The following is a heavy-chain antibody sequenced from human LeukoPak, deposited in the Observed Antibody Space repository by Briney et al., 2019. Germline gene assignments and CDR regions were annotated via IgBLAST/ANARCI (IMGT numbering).Heavy chain of an antibody. V-gene: IGHV3-53*01. CDR2: IYSGGST. J-gene: IGHJ6*02. CDR3: ARESSGYYRFNYYGMDV. D-gene: IGHD3-3*01. Sequence: GSLRLSCAASGFTVSSNYMSWVRQAPGKGLEWVSVIYSGGSTYYADSAKGRFTISRDNSKNTLYLQMNSLRAEDTAVYYCARESSGYYRFNYYGMDVWGQGTTVTVSS. CDR1: GFTVSSNY.